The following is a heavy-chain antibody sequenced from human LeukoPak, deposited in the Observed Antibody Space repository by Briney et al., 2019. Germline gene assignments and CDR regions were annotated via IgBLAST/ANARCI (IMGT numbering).Heavy chain of an antibody. V-gene: IGHV3-48*03. J-gene: IGHJ4*01. Sequence: PGGSLRLSCAASGFTFSSYEMNWVRQAPGKGLEWASYISSSGSTIYYADSVKGRFTISKDNAKNSLYLQMSSLRAEDTAVYYCARDGSGNPYWCHRTLVTVSS. CDR1: GFTFSSYE. CDR2: ISSSGSTI. CDR3: ARDGSGNPY. D-gene: IGHD1-26*01.